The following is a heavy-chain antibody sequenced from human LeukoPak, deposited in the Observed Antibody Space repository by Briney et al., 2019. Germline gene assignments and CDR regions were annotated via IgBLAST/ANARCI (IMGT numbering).Heavy chain of an antibody. CDR1: GGSFSGYY. J-gene: IGHJ4*02. Sequence: SETLSLTCAVYGGSFSGYYWSWIRQSPGKGLEWIGEVNHSGDTNHNPSLKSRVTISVDTSKNQFSLRLSSVTAADTAVYYCATWRGVFDWGQGTLVTVSS. CDR3: ATWRGVFD. CDR2: VNHSGDT. D-gene: IGHD6-13*01. V-gene: IGHV4-34*01.